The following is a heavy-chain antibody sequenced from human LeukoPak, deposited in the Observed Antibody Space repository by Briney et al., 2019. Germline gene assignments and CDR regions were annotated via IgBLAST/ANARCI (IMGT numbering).Heavy chain of an antibody. Sequence: ETLSLTCTVSGASVSGSAYYWGWIRQPPGKGLEWVSVIYSGGSTYYADSVKGRFTISRDNSKNTLYLQMNSLRAEDTAVYYCARDRRYCSSTSCYPDYYFDYWGQGTLVTVSS. J-gene: IGHJ4*02. V-gene: IGHV3-53*01. CDR3: ARDRRYCSSTSCYPDYYFDY. CDR1: GASVSGSAYY. D-gene: IGHD2-2*01. CDR2: IYSGGST.